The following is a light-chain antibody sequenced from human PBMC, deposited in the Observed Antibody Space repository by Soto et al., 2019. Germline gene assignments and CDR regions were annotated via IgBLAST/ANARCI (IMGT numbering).Light chain of an antibody. CDR1: SSDIGAYNF. CDR2: DVN. Sequence: QSVLTQPASVSGSPGQSITISCTGTSSDIGAYNFVSWYQQHPGKAPTLMLYDVNIRPSGVSNRFSGSKSGNTASLTISGLQAEDEANYYCTSWTTSTTIKIGGGTK. V-gene: IGLV2-14*03. CDR3: TSWTTSTTIK. J-gene: IGLJ2*01.